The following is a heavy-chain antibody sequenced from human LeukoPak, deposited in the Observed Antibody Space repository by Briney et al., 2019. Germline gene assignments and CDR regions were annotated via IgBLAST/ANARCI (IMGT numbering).Heavy chain of an antibody. CDR2: VNSKDRVGTV. J-gene: IGHJ5*02. D-gene: IGHD2-21*01. CDR3: AKYCGSDHCYDP. Sequence: GGTLRLSCAASGFSIYHAWMTWVRKAPGKGVELVGRVNSKDRVGTVDYAAPVKDRFIFPRDDSKNTLYLQMNSLKTEDTAVYSCAKYCGSDHCYDPWGQGTLVIVSS. V-gene: IGHV3-15*01. CDR1: GFSIYHAW.